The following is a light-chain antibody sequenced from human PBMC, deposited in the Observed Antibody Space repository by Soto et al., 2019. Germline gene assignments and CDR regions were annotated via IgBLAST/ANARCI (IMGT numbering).Light chain of an antibody. CDR1: QSISSY. V-gene: IGKV1-39*01. CDR3: QQYYSNL. CDR2: AAS. Sequence: AYVGDGVTITCRASQSISSYLNWYQQKPGKAPKLLIYAASSLQSGVPDRFSGSGSGTDFTLTISSLQAEDVAVYYCQQYYSNLFGQGTKVDIK. J-gene: IGKJ1*01.